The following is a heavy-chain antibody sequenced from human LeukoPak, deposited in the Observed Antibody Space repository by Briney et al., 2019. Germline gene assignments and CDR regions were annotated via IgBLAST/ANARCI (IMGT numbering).Heavy chain of an antibody. J-gene: IGHJ4*02. CDR2: IYYSGST. CDR3: ARGGYYYDSSGYYGAFDY. D-gene: IGHD3-22*01. V-gene: IGHV4-39*01. CDR1: GGSISSSSYY. Sequence: SETLSLTCTVSGGSISSSSYYWGWIRQPPGKGLEWIGSIYYSGSTYYNPSLKSRVTISVDTSKNQFSLKLSSVTAADTAVYYCARGGYYYDSSGYYGAFDYWGQGTLVPVSS.